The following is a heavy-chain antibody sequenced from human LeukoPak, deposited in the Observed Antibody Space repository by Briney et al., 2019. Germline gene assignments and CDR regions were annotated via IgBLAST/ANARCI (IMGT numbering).Heavy chain of an antibody. CDR1: GYTFTSYG. Sequence: GASVKVSCKASGYTFTSYGISWVRQAPGQGLEWMGWISAYNGNTNYAQKLQGRVTMTTDTSTSTAYMELRSLRSHDAAVYYCSRVAPTVLRNFDYWGQGTLVTVSS. CDR3: SRVAPTVLRNFDY. J-gene: IGHJ4*02. D-gene: IGHD5-12*01. CDR2: ISAYNGNT. V-gene: IGHV1-18*01.